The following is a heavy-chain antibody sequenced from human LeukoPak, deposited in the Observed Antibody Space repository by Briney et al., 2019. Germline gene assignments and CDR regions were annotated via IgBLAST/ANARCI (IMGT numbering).Heavy chain of an antibody. V-gene: IGHV4-59*01. Sequence: PSETLSLTCTDSDGSINSYYWSWIRQSPGKGLEWIGYVHYSRSTNYNPSLKSRVTISVDTSKKQVSLKLNSVTAVDTAVYYCARATGTTRNAFDIWGQGTMVTVSS. CDR1: DGSINSYY. CDR3: ARATGTTRNAFDI. CDR2: VHYSRST. D-gene: IGHD1-7*01. J-gene: IGHJ3*02.